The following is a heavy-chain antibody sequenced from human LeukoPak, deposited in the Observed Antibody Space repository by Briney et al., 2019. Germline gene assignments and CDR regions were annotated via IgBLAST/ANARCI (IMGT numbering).Heavy chain of an antibody. Sequence: GGSLRLSWAASGXIFSRYWVSWVRQAPGKGLEWVVNIKKDGSEKYYVGSVEGRPTISRDNAKNSLYLQMNSLRAEDTAVYYCAREQWELPRGTYYFDYWGQGTLVSVSS. D-gene: IGHD1-26*01. J-gene: IGHJ4*02. CDR1: GXIFSRYW. CDR3: AREQWELPRGTYYFDY. CDR2: IKKDGSEK. V-gene: IGHV3-7*05.